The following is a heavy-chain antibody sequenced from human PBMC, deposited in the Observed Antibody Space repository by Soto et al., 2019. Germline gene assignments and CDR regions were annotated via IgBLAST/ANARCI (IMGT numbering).Heavy chain of an antibody. CDR2: AHHSGRT. CDR3: ARGPSGDKVDY. D-gene: IGHD7-27*01. Sequence: SETLSLTCTVSGGSMSSSNWWNWVRQSPGKGLEWIGEAHHSGRTNYNPSLKSRITISVDTSKTQFSLKLSSVSAADTAVYYCARGPSGDKVDYWGQGILVTVSS. J-gene: IGHJ4*02. CDR1: GGSMSSSNW. V-gene: IGHV4-4*02.